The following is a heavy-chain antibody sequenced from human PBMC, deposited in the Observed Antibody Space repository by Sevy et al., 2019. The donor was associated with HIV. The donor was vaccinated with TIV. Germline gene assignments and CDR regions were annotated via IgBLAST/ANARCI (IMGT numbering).Heavy chain of an antibody. CDR1: GGSFSGYY. D-gene: IGHD6-13*01. V-gene: IGHV4-34*01. CDR3: ARGYSSSWTDYYYYYGMDV. J-gene: IGHJ6*02. Sequence: SETLSLTCAVYGGSFSGYYWSWIRQPPGKGLEWIGEINHSGSTNYNPSLKSRVTISVDTSKNQFSLKLSSVTAADTAVYYCARGYSSSWTDYYYYYGMDVWGQGTTVTVSS. CDR2: INHSGST.